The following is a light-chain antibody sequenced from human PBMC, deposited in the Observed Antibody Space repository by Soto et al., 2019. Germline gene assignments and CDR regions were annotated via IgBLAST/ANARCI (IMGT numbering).Light chain of an antibody. Sequence: QSVLTQPPSVSAAPGQKVTISCSGSSSNIGNNFVSWYQQVPGTAPKVLIYGNDKRPSGIPARFSGSKSGTSATLAITGLQTGDEADYYCGTWDSSLSGQVVFGGGTKLTVL. CDR3: GTWDSSLSGQVV. J-gene: IGLJ2*01. CDR2: GND. V-gene: IGLV1-51*01. CDR1: SSNIGNNF.